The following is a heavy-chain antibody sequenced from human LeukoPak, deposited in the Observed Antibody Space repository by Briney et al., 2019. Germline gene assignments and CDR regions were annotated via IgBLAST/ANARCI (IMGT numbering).Heavy chain of an antibody. CDR2: IDSSTTRI. D-gene: IGHD4-11*01. V-gene: IGHV3-21*01. CDR1: GFTFRSFS. CDR3: AKDLVDYGNDGPGAFHI. Sequence: GGSLRLSCAASGFTFRSFSMNWVRQAPGKGLEWVSAIDSSTTRIYYANSVRGRFTISRDDAKNSLDLQMNSLRAEDTAVYYCAKDLVDYGNDGPGAFHIWGQGAMVTVSS. J-gene: IGHJ3*02.